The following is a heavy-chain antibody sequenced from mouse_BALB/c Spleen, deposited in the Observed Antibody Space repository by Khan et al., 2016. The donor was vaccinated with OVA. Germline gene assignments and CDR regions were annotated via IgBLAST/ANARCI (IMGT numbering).Heavy chain of an antibody. J-gene: IGHJ4*01. CDR1: GYTFRSFG. V-gene: IGHV9-3-1*01. CDR3: ARPPYFSYVMVY. CDR2: INTYTGEP. D-gene: IGHD2-10*01. Sequence: VQLVESGPELKKPGETVKISCKASGYTFRSFGMNWVKQAPGKGLKWMGWINTYTGEPTYADDFKGRYVFSLETPASTAYLQINNLKNEDTATYFCARPPYFSYVMVYWGQGTSVTVSS.